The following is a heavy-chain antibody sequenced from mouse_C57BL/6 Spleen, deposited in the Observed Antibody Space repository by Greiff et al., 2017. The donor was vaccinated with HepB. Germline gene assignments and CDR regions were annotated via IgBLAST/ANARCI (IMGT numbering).Heavy chain of an antibody. CDR1: GYAFTNYL. Sequence: VQLQQSGAELVRPGTSVKVSCKASGYAFTNYLIEWVKQRPGQGLEWIGVINPGSGGTNYNEKFKGKATLTADKSSSTAYMQLRSLTSEDSAVYFCARDGNHWYFDVWGTGTTVTVSS. D-gene: IGHD2-1*01. V-gene: IGHV1-54*01. CDR3: ARDGNHWYFDV. CDR2: INPGSGGT. J-gene: IGHJ1*03.